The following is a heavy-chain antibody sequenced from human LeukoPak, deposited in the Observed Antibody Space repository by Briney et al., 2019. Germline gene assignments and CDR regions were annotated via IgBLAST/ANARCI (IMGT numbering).Heavy chain of an antibody. D-gene: IGHD6-13*01. CDR3: ARDLGYSSSWYLNQY. Sequence: GGSLRLSCAASGFTFSSYSMNWVRQAPGKGLEWVSYISSSSSTIYYADSVKGRFTISRDNAKNSLYLQMNSLRAEDTAVYYCARDLGYSSSWYLNQYWGQGTPVTVSS. CDR2: ISSSSSTI. CDR1: GFTFSSYS. V-gene: IGHV3-48*01. J-gene: IGHJ1*01.